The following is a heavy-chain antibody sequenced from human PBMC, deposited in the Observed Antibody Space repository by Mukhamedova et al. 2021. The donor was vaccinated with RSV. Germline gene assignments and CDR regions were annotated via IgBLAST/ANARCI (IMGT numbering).Heavy chain of an antibody. V-gene: IGHV5-10-1*01. CDR2: IDPSDSYT. J-gene: IGHJ4*02. CDR3: ARSLDWFGEFDEIDY. D-gene: IGHD3-10*01. Sequence: EWMGRIDPSDSYTNYSPSFQGHVTISADKSISTAYLQWSSLKASDTAMYYCARSLDWFGEFDEIDYWGQGTLVTVSS.